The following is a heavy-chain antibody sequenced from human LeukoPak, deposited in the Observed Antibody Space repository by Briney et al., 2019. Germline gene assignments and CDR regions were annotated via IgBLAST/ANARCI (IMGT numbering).Heavy chain of an antibody. CDR2: SSCNGGST. CDR1: GFTFSSYA. D-gene: IGHD3-22*01. J-gene: IGHJ4*02. CDR3: AKGIITMIVVVTVDY. Sequence: GGSLRLSCAASGFTFSSYAIHGLRQPPGRELEDVSASSCNGGSTYYATSVKGGFTISGDKSKNKLYLQMNSLRPADTAVYYCAKGIITMIVVVTVDYWGQGTLVTVSS. V-gene: IGHV3-64*01.